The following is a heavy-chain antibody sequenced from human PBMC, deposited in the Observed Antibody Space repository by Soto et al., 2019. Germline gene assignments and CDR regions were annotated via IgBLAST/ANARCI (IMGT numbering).Heavy chain of an antibody. CDR1: GYSFTSYA. D-gene: IGHD3-16*01. V-gene: IGHV1-3*01. CDR3: ARDCALGDNYYYYGLDV. CDR2: INAGNGNT. J-gene: IGHJ6*02. Sequence: ASVKGPCRASGYSFTSYAIHWMRQAPGQRLEWMGWINAGNGNTKVPQKFQGRVTFTRDTSASTVYMEVSSLRSEDTAVYYCARDCALGDNYYYYGLDVRAQRTTVTGSS.